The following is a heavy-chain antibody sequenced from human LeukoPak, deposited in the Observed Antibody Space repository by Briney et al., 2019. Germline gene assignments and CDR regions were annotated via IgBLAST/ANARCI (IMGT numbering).Heavy chain of an antibody. CDR1: GFTFSSYW. CDR2: ISGGGNTI. J-gene: IGHJ4*02. CDR3: VREYGCVDY. D-gene: IGHD5-24*01. V-gene: IGHV3-48*04. Sequence: GGSLILSCAASGFTFSSYWMHWVRQAPGKGLEWLSYISGGGNTIYYADSVKGRFTISRDNAKNSLYLQMNSLRGEDTAVYYCVREYGCVDYWGQGTLVTVSS.